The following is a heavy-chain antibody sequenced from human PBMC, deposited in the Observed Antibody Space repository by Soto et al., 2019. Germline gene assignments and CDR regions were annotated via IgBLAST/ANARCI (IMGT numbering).Heavy chain of an antibody. Sequence: QLHLVQSGAVVKKPGASVTVSCSASGYPVTAYYMHWVRQAPGRGLEWMGGINPATGAAKYTQTCRGGVTMTRDTSTSTVFMELGGLTSEDTAVFYCARGGGVGVAGSAAFDMWGQGTLVTVSS. V-gene: IGHV1-2*02. CDR1: GYPVTAYY. D-gene: IGHD3-3*01. CDR2: INPATGAA. J-gene: IGHJ3*02. CDR3: ARGGGVGVAGSAAFDM.